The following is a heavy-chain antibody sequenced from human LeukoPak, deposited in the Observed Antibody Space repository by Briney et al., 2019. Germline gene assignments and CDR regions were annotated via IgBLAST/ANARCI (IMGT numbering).Heavy chain of an antibody. V-gene: IGHV4-31*03. CDR3: ASLVTTRGYY. Sequence: SETLSLTCTDSGGSISSGGYYWSWIRQHPGKGLEWIGYIYYSGSSYYNPSLKSRVTISVDTSKNQFSLKLSSVTAADTAVYYCASLVTTRGYYWGQGTLVTVSS. D-gene: IGHD2-21*02. CDR1: GGSISSGGYY. J-gene: IGHJ4*02. CDR2: IYYSGSS.